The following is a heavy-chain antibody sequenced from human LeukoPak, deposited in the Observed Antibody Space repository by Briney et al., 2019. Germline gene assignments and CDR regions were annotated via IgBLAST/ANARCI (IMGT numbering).Heavy chain of an antibody. J-gene: IGHJ4*02. D-gene: IGHD3-22*01. CDR3: AKNPMIVVVTPYYFDY. CDR2: ISASNITT. CDR1: GFTFSSYA. V-gene: IGHV3-23*01. Sequence: PGGSLRLSCAASGFTFSSYAMSWVRQAPGKGLEWVSTISASNITTYYADSVKGRFTISRDNSKNTVYLQMNSLRAEDTAVYYCAKNPMIVVVTPYYFDYWGQGTLVTVSS.